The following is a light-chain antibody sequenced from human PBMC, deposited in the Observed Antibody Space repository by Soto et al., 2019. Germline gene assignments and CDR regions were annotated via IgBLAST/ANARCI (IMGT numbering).Light chain of an antibody. CDR2: GAS. CDR3: QQYGSSPGLT. CDR1: QSVSSSY. Sequence: EIVLTQSPGTLSLSPGERATLSCRASQSVSSSYLAWYQQKPGQAPRLLIYGASSRATGIPEGFSGNGSGTDFTLNISRLEPEDFPVYYCQQYGSSPGLTFGGGTKVEIK. V-gene: IGKV3-20*01. J-gene: IGKJ4*01.